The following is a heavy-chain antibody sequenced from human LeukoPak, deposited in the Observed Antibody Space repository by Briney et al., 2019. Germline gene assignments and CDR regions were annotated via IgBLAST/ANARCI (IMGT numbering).Heavy chain of an antibody. CDR3: ARAGGLRIAVAPIDY. CDR2: LYSDGGT. Sequence: GGSLRLSCAGSGFIFNNYAMHWVRQPPGKGLEWVSTLYSDGGTFYADSVKGRFTISRDNSKNTLDLHMSSLRAEDTAVYYCARAGGLRIAVAPIDYWGQGTLVTVSS. V-gene: IGHV3-53*01. J-gene: IGHJ4*02. D-gene: IGHD6-19*01. CDR1: GFIFNNYA.